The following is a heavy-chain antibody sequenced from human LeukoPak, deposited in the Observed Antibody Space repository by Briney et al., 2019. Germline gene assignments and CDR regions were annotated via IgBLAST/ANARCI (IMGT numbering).Heavy chain of an antibody. D-gene: IGHD1-26*01. CDR3: AKSLSGEGGSYFNY. CDR2: ISRSGGTT. J-gene: IGHJ4*02. CDR1: GFTFSSYA. Sequence: GGSLRLSCSASGFTFSSYAMSWVRQAPGKGLEWVSTISRSGGTTYYADSVKGRFTISRDNSKNTLYLQMNSLRAEDTAVYYCAKSLSGEGGSYFNYWGQGTLVTVSS. V-gene: IGHV3-23*01.